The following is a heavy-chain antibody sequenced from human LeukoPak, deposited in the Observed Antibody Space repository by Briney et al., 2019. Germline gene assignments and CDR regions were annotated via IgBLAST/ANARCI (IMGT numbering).Heavy chain of an antibody. J-gene: IGHJ4*02. CDR1: GASISSGRNY. CDR2: IYYNGNS. V-gene: IGHV4-39*07. Sequence: RSSETLSLTCNVSGASISSGRNYWGWIRQSPGKGLEWIGSIYYNGNSYYNPSLKSRVSISVDTSKSQFSLKLTSVTAADTAVYYCASGRLAVASDSWGQGTLVIVSS. D-gene: IGHD6-19*01. CDR3: ASGRLAVASDS.